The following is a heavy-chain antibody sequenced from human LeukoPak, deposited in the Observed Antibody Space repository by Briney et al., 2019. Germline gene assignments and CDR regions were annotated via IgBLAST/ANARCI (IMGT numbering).Heavy chain of an antibody. CDR2: IYTSGST. CDR1: GGSISSGSYY. V-gene: IGHV4-61*02. D-gene: IGHD6-19*01. CDR3: ARASALAGDY. J-gene: IGHJ4*02. Sequence: PSETLSLTCTVSGGSISSGSYYWTWIRQPAGKGLEWIGRIYTSGSTNYSPSLKSRVTISVDTSKNQFSLKLSSVTAADTAVYYCARASALAGDYWGQGTLVTVSS.